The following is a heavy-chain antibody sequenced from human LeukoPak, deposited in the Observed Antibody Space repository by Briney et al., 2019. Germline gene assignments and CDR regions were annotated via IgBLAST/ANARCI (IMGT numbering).Heavy chain of an antibody. J-gene: IGHJ3*02. CDR3: AKDSGSGTYYSAKAFDI. CDR2: ISGSGGST. CDR1: GFTFSNYA. D-gene: IGHD3-10*01. V-gene: IGHV3-23*01. Sequence: GGSLRLSCAASGFTFSNYAMSWVRQAPGKGLEWVSGISGSGGSTHYSDSVKGRFTISRDNPKNTLYLQMNSLRAEDTAVYYCAKDSGSGTYYSAKAFDIWGQGTMVTASS.